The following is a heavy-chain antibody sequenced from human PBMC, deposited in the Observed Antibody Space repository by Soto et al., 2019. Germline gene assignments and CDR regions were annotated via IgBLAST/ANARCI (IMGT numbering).Heavy chain of an antibody. V-gene: IGHV4-39*01. J-gene: IGHJ6*02. CDR2: IYYSGST. CDR3: ARHIPPEVYDILTGYYHFKYYYYYGMDV. Sequence: SETLSLTCAVSGGSISSSSYYWGWIRQPPGKGLEWIGSIYYSGSTYYNPSLKSRVTISVDTSKNQFSLKLSSVTAADTAVYYCARHIPPEVYDILTGYYHFKYYYYYGMDVWGQGTTVTVSS. D-gene: IGHD3-9*01. CDR1: GGSISSSSYY.